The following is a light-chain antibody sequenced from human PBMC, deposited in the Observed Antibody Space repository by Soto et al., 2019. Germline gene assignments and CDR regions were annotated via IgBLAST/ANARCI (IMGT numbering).Light chain of an antibody. CDR2: DND. Sequence: QSVLTQPPSVPAAPGQKVTISCSGSSSNIGNNYVSWYQQLPGTAPKLLIYDNDKRPSGIPDRFSGSKSGTSATLGITGLQTGDEADYYCGTWDGSLSAVVFGGGTQLTVL. CDR1: SSNIGNNY. CDR3: GTWDGSLSAVV. V-gene: IGLV1-51*01. J-gene: IGLJ2*01.